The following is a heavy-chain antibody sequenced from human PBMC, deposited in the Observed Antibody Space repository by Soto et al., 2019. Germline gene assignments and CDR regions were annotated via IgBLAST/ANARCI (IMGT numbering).Heavy chain of an antibody. D-gene: IGHD2-15*01. CDR3: ARYGSGECNRGSCYSPFDY. J-gene: IGHJ4*02. CDR1: GRSISSVNYY. Sequence: QVQLQESGPGLVKPSQTLSLTCTVSGRSISSVNYYWSWIRQPPGKGLEWIGYIYYSGSTYYNPSLRSRFTISVDPSKNQFSLKLSSVTAADTAVYYCARYGSGECNRGSCYSPFDYWGQGTLVTVSS. V-gene: IGHV4-30-4*01. CDR2: IYYSGST.